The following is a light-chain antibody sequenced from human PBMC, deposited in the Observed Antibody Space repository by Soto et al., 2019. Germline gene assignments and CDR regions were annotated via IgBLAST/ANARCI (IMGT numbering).Light chain of an antibody. J-gene: IGKJ1*01. CDR3: QQYNSYPWT. Sequence: DIQMTKSPSTLSASVGDRVTITSRASQGISSCLAWYQQKPGKAPKLLIYDASSLESGVPSRFSGSGSGTEFTLTISSLQPDDFATYYCQQYNSYPWTFGQGTKLEIK. V-gene: IGKV1-5*01. CDR1: QGISSC. CDR2: DAS.